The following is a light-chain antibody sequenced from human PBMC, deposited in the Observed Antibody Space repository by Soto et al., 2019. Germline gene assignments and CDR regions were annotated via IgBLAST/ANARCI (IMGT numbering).Light chain of an antibody. Sequence: QAVVTQEPSLTVSPGGTVTLTCGSSTGAVTSGHYPYWFQQKPGQAPRTLIYDASYRHSWTPARFSGSLLGGKAALTLSGAQPEDEADYYCLLSYSGARVFGAGTKVTVL. CDR3: LLSYSGARV. J-gene: IGLJ1*01. CDR1: TGAVTSGHY. V-gene: IGLV7-46*01. CDR2: DAS.